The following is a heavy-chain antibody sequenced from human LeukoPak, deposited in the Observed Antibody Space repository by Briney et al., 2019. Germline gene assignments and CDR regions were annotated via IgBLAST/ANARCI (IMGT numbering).Heavy chain of an antibody. V-gene: IGHV4-59*01. CDR2: IYYSGST. CDR1: GGSISSYY. Sequence: PSETLSLTCTVSGGSISSYYWSWIRQPPGKGLEWIGYIYYSGSTNYNPSLKSRVTISVDTSKNQFSLKLSSVTAADTAMYYCARGPPHYDFWSGYYRYWGQGTLVTVSS. J-gene: IGHJ4*02. CDR3: ARGPPHYDFWSGYYRY. D-gene: IGHD3-3*01.